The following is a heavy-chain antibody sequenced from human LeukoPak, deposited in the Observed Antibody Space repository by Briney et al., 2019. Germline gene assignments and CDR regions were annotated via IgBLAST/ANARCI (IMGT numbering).Heavy chain of an antibody. Sequence: PSETLSLTCTVSGGSISSGSYYWSWIRQPAGKGLEWIRRIYTSGSTNYNPSLKSRVTISVDTSKNQFSLKLSSVTAADTAVYYCARDKYYYDSSGYLDAFDIWGQGTMVTVSS. CDR3: ARDKYYYDSSGYLDAFDI. D-gene: IGHD3-22*01. J-gene: IGHJ3*02. V-gene: IGHV4-61*02. CDR2: IYTSGST. CDR1: GGSISSGSYY.